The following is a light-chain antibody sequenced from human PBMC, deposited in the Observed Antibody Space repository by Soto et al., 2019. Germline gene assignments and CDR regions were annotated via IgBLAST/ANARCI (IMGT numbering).Light chain of an antibody. Sequence: QSALPQPASVSGSPGQSITISCSGTSSDVGSSNLVSWYQRHPGKAPKLIIFEGDRRPSGVSGRFSGSKSGNTASLTISGLQAEDEADYYCCSFARSTTFYVFGTGTKVTVL. CDR1: SSDVGSSNL. CDR2: EGD. J-gene: IGLJ1*01. CDR3: CSFARSTTFYV. V-gene: IGLV2-23*01.